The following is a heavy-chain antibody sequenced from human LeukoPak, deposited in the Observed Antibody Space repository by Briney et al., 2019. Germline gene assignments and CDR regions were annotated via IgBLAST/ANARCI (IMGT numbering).Heavy chain of an antibody. CDR1: GYTFTSYH. J-gene: IGHJ3*02. D-gene: IGHD1-26*01. CDR3: AREWELLVNDAFDI. V-gene: IGHV1-2*02. CDR2: INPNSGGT. Sequence: ASVKVSCKASGYTFTSYHMHWVRQAPGQGLEWMGWINPNSGGTNYAQKFQGRVTMTRDTSISTAYMDLSRLRADDTAVYYCAREWELLVNDAFDIWGQGTMVTVSS.